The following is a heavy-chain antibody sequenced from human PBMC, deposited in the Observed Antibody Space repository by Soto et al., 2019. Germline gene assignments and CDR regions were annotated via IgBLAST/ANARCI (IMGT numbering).Heavy chain of an antibody. V-gene: IGHV4-30-2*06. CDR2: ISHLENT. CDR3: ARGGGYDSFDY. CDR1: GGYIRYGGFW. Sequence: SEPLSLTWRVAGGYIRYGGFWWSWIRQSPGKGLEWIGYISHLENTYLHPSFKSRLTMSIDRTRNQFPLKLSSVTAADMAVYYCARGGGYDSFDYWGQGVLVTVSS. J-gene: IGHJ4*02. D-gene: IGHD5-12*01.